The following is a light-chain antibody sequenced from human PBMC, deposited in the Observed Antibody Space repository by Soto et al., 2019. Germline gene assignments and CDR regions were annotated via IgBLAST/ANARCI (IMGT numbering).Light chain of an antibody. J-gene: IGKJ4*01. CDR1: QSVLYSSHNKNY. CDR2: WAS. Sequence: DIVMTQSPDSLAVSLGERATINCKSSQSVLYSSHNKNYLAWYQQKPGQPPKLLIYWASTRESGVPDRFSGSGSGTEFTLTISSLQSEDVAVYYCQQSYSTPLTFGGGTKVEIE. CDR3: QQSYSTPLT. V-gene: IGKV4-1*01.